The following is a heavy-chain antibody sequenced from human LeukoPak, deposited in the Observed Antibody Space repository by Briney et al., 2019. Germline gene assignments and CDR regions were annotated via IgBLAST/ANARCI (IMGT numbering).Heavy chain of an antibody. CDR3: ARDRYCSGRSCYGLPDY. CDR2: IYYSEGT. V-gene: IGHV4-39*07. CDR1: GDSISSRSYY. D-gene: IGHD2-15*01. J-gene: IGHJ4*02. Sequence: SETLSLTCTVSGDSISSRSYYWGWIRQPPGKGLEWIGSIYYSEGTYYNPSLKSRVTISIDTSKNQFSLKLNSVTAADTAVYYCARDRYCSGRSCYGLPDYWGQGVLVTVSS.